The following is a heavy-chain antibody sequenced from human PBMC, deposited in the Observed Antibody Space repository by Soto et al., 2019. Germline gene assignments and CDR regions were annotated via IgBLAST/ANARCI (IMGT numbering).Heavy chain of an antibody. CDR2: ISGSGGST. CDR1: GFPFSSYG. D-gene: IGHD3-10*01. J-gene: IGHJ4*02. V-gene: IGHV3-23*01. CDR3: ARASMGTLEY. Sequence: GGSLRLSCAASGFPFSSYGMSWVRQAPGKGLEWVSGISGSGGSTYYEDSVKGRFAISRDNAKNTLYLQMNSLRIEDTAVYYCARASMGTLEYWGQGTVVTVSS.